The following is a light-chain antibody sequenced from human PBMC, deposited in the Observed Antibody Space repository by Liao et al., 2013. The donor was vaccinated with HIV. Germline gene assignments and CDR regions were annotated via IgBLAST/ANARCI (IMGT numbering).Light chain of an antibody. Sequence: SYELTQPPSVSVAPGKTARITCGGNNIGSKSVHWYQQKPGQAPVLVIYYDSDRPSGIPERFSGSNSGDTATLTITRVEAGDEADYFCQVWDSSGQNVVFGGGTKLTVL. CDR2: YDS. V-gene: IGLV3-21*04. J-gene: IGLJ2*01. CDR3: QVWDSSGQNVV. CDR1: NIGSKS.